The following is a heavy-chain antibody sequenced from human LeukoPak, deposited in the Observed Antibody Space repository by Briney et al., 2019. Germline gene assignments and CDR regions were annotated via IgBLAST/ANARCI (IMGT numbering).Heavy chain of an antibody. Sequence: ASVKVSCKVSGYTLTELSMHWVRQAPGKGLEWMGGFDPEDGETIYAQKFQGRVTMTKDTSTDTAYMELSSLRSEDTAVYYCATDSLGIAAAGRAKFDYWGQGTLVTVSS. J-gene: IGHJ4*02. CDR1: GYTLTELS. D-gene: IGHD6-13*01. CDR3: ATDSLGIAAAGRAKFDY. V-gene: IGHV1-24*01. CDR2: FDPEDGET.